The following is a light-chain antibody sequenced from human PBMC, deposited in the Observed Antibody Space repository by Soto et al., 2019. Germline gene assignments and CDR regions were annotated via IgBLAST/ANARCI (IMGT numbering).Light chain of an antibody. CDR1: QSVSSSY. V-gene: IGKV3-20*01. CDR2: GAS. J-gene: IGKJ2*01. CDR3: QQYVSSSYT. Sequence: EIVLTQSPGTLSLSPGERATLSCRASQSVSSSYLAWYQQKPGQAPRLLIYGASSRATGIPDRFSGSGSGTDFTLTISRLEPEDFAVYYCQQYVSSSYTFGQGPKLEIK.